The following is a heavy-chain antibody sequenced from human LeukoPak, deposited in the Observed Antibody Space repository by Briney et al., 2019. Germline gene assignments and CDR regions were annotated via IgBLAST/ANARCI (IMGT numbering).Heavy chain of an antibody. CDR1: GGSISSSGYY. Sequence: SETLPLTCTVSGGSISSSGYYWGWIRQPPGKGLEWIGSIYYSGSTYYNPSLKSRVTISVDTSKNQFSLKLSSVTAADTAVYYCARERTTVTHWGQGTLVTVSS. V-gene: IGHV4-39*07. CDR3: ARERTTVTH. D-gene: IGHD4-11*01. J-gene: IGHJ4*02. CDR2: IYYSGST.